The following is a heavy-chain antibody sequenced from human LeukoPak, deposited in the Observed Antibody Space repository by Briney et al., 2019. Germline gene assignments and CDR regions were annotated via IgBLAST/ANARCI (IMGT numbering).Heavy chain of an antibody. Sequence: SETLSLTCAVYGGSFSGYYWSWIRQPPGKGLEWIGEINHSRSTNYNPSLKSRVTISVDTSKNQFSLKLSSVTAADTAVYYCARGRIQLWYNWFDPWGQGTLVTVSS. CDR1: GGSFSGYY. CDR3: ARGRIQLWYNWFDP. J-gene: IGHJ5*02. CDR2: INHSRST. D-gene: IGHD5-18*01. V-gene: IGHV4-34*01.